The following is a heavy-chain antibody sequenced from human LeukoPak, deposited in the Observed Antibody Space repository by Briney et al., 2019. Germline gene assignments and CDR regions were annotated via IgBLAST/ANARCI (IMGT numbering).Heavy chain of an antibody. CDR1: GFTFSNYS. V-gene: IGHV3-21*01. D-gene: IGHD2-15*01. CDR3: ARAVYCSGGGCFWYFDL. J-gene: IGHJ2*01. Sequence: GGSLRLSCAASGFTFSNYSMNWVRQAPGKGLEWVSLISSSSRFIYYGDSVKGRFTISRDNAKKSLYLQMNSLRAEDTAVYYCARAVYCSGGGCFWYFDLWGRGTLVTVSS. CDR2: ISSSSRFI.